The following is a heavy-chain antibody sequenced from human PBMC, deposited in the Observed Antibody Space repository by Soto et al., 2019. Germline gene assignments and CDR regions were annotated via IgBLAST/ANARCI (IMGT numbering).Heavy chain of an antibody. V-gene: IGHV4-59*01. J-gene: IGHJ4*02. CDR2: IYYTGST. Sequence: QVQLQESGPGLVKPSETLSLTCTVSGGSISTYYWSWIRQPPGKGLEWIGYIYYTGSTNYNPSLKSRVSMSVDTSKNQFSLKLSSVTAADTAVYYCAMGYSGSYLRADYWGQGTLVTVSS. CDR1: GGSISTYY. D-gene: IGHD1-26*01. CDR3: AMGYSGSYLRADY.